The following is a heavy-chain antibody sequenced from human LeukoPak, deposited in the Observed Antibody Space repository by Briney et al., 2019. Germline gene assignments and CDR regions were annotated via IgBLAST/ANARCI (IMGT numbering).Heavy chain of an antibody. CDR3: ARDSRGEGAFDI. CDR2: LYTSGSA. D-gene: IGHD3-22*01. Sequence: SETLSLTCTVSGASIGSGSYYWSWIRQPAGKGLEWIGRLYTSGSANYNPSLKSPVTISVDTSKNQFSLKLSSVTAADTAVYYCARDSRGEGAFDIWGQGTMVTVSS. CDR1: GASIGSGSYY. V-gene: IGHV4-61*02. J-gene: IGHJ3*02.